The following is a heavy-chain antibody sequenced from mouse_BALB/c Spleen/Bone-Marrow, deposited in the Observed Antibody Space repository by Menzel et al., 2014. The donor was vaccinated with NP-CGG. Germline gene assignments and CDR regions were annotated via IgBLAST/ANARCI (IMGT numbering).Heavy chain of an antibody. V-gene: IGHV14-3*02. D-gene: IGHD2-14*01. Sequence: EVQLQQSGAALVKPGASVKLSCTASGFNIKDTYMHWVKQRPEQGLEWIGRIDPANGYTKYDPKFQGKATITADTSSNTAYLQLSSLTSEDTAVYYCARLGYRYGYWFFDVWGARTTVTVSS. CDR1: GFNIKDTY. CDR2: IDPANGYT. J-gene: IGHJ1*01. CDR3: ARLGYRYGYWFFDV.